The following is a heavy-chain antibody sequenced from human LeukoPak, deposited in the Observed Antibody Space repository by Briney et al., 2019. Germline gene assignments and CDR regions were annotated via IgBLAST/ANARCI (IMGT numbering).Heavy chain of an antibody. CDR1: GGSFSGYY. V-gene: IGHV4-34*01. CDR2: INHSGST. D-gene: IGHD6-6*01. Sequence: PSETLSLTCAVYGGSFSGYYWSWIRQPPGKGLEWIGEINHSGSTNYNPSLKSRVTISVDTSKNQFSLKLSSVTAADTAVYYCARRSIPFDYWGQGTLVTVSS. CDR3: ARRSIPFDY. J-gene: IGHJ4*02.